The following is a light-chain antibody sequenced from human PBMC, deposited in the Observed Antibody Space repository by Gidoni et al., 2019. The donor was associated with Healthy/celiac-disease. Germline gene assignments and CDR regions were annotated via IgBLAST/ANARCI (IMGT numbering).Light chain of an antibody. Sequence: EIVFTQSPATLSLSPGERATLSCRASQSVSSYLAWYQQKPGQAPRLLIYDASNRATGIPARFSGSGSGTDVTHTRSSLELEDVAVDYCQQRRNWPPVTFGQGTKLEIK. CDR2: DAS. J-gene: IGKJ2*01. CDR3: QQRRNWPPVT. CDR1: QSVSSY. V-gene: IGKV3-11*01.